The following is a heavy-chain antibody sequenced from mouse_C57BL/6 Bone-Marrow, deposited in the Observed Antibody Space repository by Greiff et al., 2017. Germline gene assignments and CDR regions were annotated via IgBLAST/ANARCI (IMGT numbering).Heavy chain of an antibody. CDR2: INYDGSST. D-gene: IGHD1-1*01. CDR1: GFTFSDYY. CDR3: ARDMHYGSSYVHWYFDV. V-gene: IGHV5-16*01. Sequence: EVKLVESEGGLVQPGSSMKLSCTASGFTFSDYYMAWVRQVPEKGLEWVANINYDGSSTYYLDSLKSRFIISRDNAKNILYLQMSSLKSEDTATYYCARDMHYGSSYVHWYFDVGGTGTTVTVSS. J-gene: IGHJ1*03.